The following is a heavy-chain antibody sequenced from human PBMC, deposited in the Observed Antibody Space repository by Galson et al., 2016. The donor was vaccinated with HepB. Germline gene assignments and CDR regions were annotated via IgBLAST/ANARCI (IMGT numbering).Heavy chain of an antibody. V-gene: IGHV3-30*18. CDR3: VKGGHYSHFDF. CDR2: ISYDGGDK. CDR1: GLTSSTYG. J-gene: IGHJ4*02. D-gene: IGHD3-3*01. Sequence: CAASGLTSSTYGMHWVRQAPGKGLEWVAVISYDGGDKYYADSVKGRFTISRDNSNNTLYLQMNSLRAEDTAVYYCVKGGHYSHFDFWGQGTLVTVSS.